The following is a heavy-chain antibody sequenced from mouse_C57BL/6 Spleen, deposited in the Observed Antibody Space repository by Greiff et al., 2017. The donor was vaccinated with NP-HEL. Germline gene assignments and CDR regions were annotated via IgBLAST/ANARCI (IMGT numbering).Heavy chain of an antibody. Sequence: EVQLVESGGGLVQPKGSLKLSCAASGFSFNTYAMNWVRQAPGKGLEWVARIRSKSNNYATYYADSVKDRFTISRDDSESMLYLQMNNLKTEDTAMYYCVRQGTRTLDYWGQGTTLTVSS. CDR1: GFSFNTYA. V-gene: IGHV10-1*01. J-gene: IGHJ2*01. D-gene: IGHD3-3*01. CDR2: IRSKSNNYAT. CDR3: VRQGTRTLDY.